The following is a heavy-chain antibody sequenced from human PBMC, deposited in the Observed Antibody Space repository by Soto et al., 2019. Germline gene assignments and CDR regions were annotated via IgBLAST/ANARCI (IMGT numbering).Heavy chain of an antibody. CDR1: GFTPTTTP. CDR3: QTSLRHLHN. Sequence: GGSLRLSCAGSGFTPTTTPLSWVRQPPGKGLEWVATVSGAASHTYYVDSVRGRFFISRDNSTNTVTLQMNNLTVDDRAPYYFQTSLRHLHNWGQGTRVTLSS. V-gene: IGHV3-23*01. CDR2: VSGAASHT. D-gene: IGHD3-3*02. J-gene: IGHJ4*02.